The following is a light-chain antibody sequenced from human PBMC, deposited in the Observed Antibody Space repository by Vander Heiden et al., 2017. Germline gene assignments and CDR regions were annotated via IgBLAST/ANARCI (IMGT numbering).Light chain of an antibody. Sequence: QSALTQPPSASGSPGQSVTISCTGTSSDVGGYNYVSWYQQHPGNAPTLMIYEVSKLPSGVPVRFSGSKSGNTASLTVPGLQAEDEADYYCCSYAGSNNSWVFGGGTKLTVL. CDR3: CSYAGSNNSWV. CDR2: EVS. J-gene: IGLJ3*02. CDR1: SSDVGGYNY. V-gene: IGLV2-8*01.